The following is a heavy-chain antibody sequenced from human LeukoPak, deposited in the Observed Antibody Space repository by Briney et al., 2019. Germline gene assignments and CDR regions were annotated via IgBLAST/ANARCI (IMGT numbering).Heavy chain of an antibody. D-gene: IGHD3-22*01. CDR3: ARGPYDSSGYPRGYYFDY. V-gene: IGHV3-30-3*01. Sequence: GGSLRLSCAASGFTFSSYAMHWVRRAPGKGLEWVAVISYDGSNKYYADSVKGRFTISRDNSKNTLYLQMNSLRAEDTAVYYCARGPYDSSGYPRGYYFDYWGQGTLVTVSS. J-gene: IGHJ4*02. CDR1: GFTFSSYA. CDR2: ISYDGSNK.